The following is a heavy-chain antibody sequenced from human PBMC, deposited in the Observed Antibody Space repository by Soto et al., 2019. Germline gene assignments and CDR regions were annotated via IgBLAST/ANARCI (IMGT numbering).Heavy chain of an antibody. CDR1: GFTFSSYS. CDR2: ISSSSSYI. J-gene: IGHJ6*02. D-gene: IGHD3-3*01. V-gene: IGHV3-21*01. CDR3: ARDPGDFWSGYYNYYGMDV. Sequence: LRLSCAASGFTFSSYSMNWVRQAPGKGLEWVSSISSSSSYIYYADSVKGRFTISRDNAKNSLYLQMNSLRAEDTAVYYCARDPGDFWSGYYNYYGMDVWGQGTTVTVSS.